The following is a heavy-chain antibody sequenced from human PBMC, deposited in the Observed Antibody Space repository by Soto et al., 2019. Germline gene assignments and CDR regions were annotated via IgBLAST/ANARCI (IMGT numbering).Heavy chain of an antibody. D-gene: IGHD6-6*01. CDR3: ARFYSSSSSLDY. CDR2: IYHSGST. CDR1: SGSISSSNW. Sequence: PSETLSLSCAVSSGSISSSNWWSWVRQPPGKGLEWIGEIYHSGSTNYNPSLKSRVTISVDKSKNQFSLKLSSVTAADTAVYYCARFYSSSSSLDYWGQGTPVTVSS. V-gene: IGHV4-4*02. J-gene: IGHJ4*02.